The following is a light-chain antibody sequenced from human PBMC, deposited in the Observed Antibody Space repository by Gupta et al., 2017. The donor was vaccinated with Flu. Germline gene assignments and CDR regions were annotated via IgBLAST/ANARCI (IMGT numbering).Light chain of an antibody. J-gene: IGKJ3*01. CDR3: MQALEGVT. CDR2: LGY. CDR1: QSLLNSNGYDC. V-gene: IGKV2-28*01. Sequence: ISCRSSQSLLNSNGYDCVDWYLQKPGQSPQLLIFLGYNRASGVPDRFSGSGSGTDFTLRISRVEAEDVGVYYCMQALEGVTFGPGTRVDIK.